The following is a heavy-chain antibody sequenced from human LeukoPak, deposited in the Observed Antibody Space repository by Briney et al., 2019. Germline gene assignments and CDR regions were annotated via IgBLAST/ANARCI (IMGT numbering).Heavy chain of an antibody. J-gene: IGHJ5*02. CDR1: GYSISSGYN. D-gene: IGHD2-2*01. Sequence: SETLSLTCTVSGYSISSGYNWGWIRPPPGKGLEWIGSIYHSGSTYYNPSLKSRVTISVDTSKNQFSLKLSSVTAADTAVYYCAREFVGYCSSTSCHGLNWFDPWGQGTLVTVSS. CDR3: AREFVGYCSSTSCHGLNWFDP. V-gene: IGHV4-38-2*02. CDR2: IYHSGST.